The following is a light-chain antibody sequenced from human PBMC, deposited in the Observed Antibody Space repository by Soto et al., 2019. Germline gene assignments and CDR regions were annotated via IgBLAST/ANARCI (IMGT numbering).Light chain of an antibody. V-gene: IGKV3-20*01. CDR3: QQYGGSPPHT. CDR1: QSISSNY. Sequence: VLTQSPGTLSLSPGERATISCRASQSISSNYLAWYQHKPGQAPRLLIYGASSRATGTPHRFSGSGSGTDFTLTISRLEPEDCGVFYCQQYGGSPPHTFSQGTRLEIK. CDR2: GAS. J-gene: IGKJ2*01.